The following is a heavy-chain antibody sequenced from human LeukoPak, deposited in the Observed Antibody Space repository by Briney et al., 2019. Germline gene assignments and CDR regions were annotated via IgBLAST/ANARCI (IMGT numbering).Heavy chain of an antibody. CDR3: ARERRGGDAFDI. D-gene: IGHD3-10*01. CDR1: GFTLITNW. J-gene: IGHJ3*02. CDR2: IKQDGSDK. V-gene: IGHV3-7*01. Sequence: PGGSLRLSCAASGFTLITNWMSWVRQAPGKGLEWVANIKQDGSDKYYVDSVKGRFTISRDNARNSLYLQMNSLRAEDTAVYYCARERRGGDAFDIWGQGTMVTVSS.